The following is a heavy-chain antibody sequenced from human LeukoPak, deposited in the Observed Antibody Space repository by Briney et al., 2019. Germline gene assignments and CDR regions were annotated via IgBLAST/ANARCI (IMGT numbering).Heavy chain of an antibody. CDR2: IKSKTDGGTT. D-gene: IGHD3-22*01. V-gene: IGHV3-15*01. CDR1: GFTFSNAW. Sequence: GGSLRPSCAASGFTFSNAWMSWVRQAPGKGLEWVGRIKSKTDGGTTDYAAPVKGRFTISRDDSKNSLYLQMNSLKTEDTAVYYCTTLPYYYDSSGYYFDYWGQGTLVTVSS. J-gene: IGHJ4*02. CDR3: TTLPYYYDSSGYYFDY.